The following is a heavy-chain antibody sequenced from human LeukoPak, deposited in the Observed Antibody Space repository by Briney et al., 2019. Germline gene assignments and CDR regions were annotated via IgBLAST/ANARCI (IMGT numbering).Heavy chain of an antibody. CDR3: ARDRISGVYCGGDCYSGILDI. Sequence: SETLSLTCTVSGGSISSYYWSWIRQPPGKGLEWIGYIFYRGSTNYNPSLKSRVTISVDTSKNQFSLKLTSVTAEDTAVYHCARDRISGVYCGGDCYSGILDIWGQGTMVTVSS. V-gene: IGHV4-59*01. CDR1: GGSISSYY. D-gene: IGHD2-21*02. J-gene: IGHJ3*02. CDR2: IFYRGST.